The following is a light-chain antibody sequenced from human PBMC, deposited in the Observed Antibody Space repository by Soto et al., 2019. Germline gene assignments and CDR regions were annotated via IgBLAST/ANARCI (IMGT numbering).Light chain of an antibody. CDR3: QQYNSYPWT. CDR2: KAS. J-gene: IGKJ1*01. CDR1: QSISSW. Sequence: DIPMTQSPSTLSASVGDRVTITCRASQSISSWLAWYQQKPGKAPKLLIYKASSLESGVPSRFSGSGSGTEITLTISSLQPDDFATYYCQQYNSYPWTFGQGTKVEIK. V-gene: IGKV1-5*03.